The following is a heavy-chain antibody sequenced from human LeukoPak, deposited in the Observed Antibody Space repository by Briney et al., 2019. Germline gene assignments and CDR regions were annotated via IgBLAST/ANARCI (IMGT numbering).Heavy chain of an antibody. CDR2: ISSSSHI. Sequence: GGSLRLSCAASGFTFSSYTMNWGRQAPGKGLEWVSSISSSSHIYYADSVKGRFTISRDNAKNSLYLQMNSLRAEDTAVYYCARVVPGTGFFYWGQGTLVTVSS. V-gene: IGHV3-21*01. J-gene: IGHJ4*02. D-gene: IGHD2-8*02. CDR3: ARVVPGTGFFY. CDR1: GFTFSSYT.